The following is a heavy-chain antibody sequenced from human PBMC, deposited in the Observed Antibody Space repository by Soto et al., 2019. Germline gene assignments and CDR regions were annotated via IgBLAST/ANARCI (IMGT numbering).Heavy chain of an antibody. J-gene: IGHJ5*02. CDR1: GYNFTTYW. Sequence: GESLKISCQVSGYNFTTYWINWVRQMPGKGLEWMGRIDPSDSYTNYSPSFQGHVTISTDNSLNTAYLQWSSLKASDTAIYYCARAWGRIHWFDPWGLGALVTVSS. CDR3: ARAWGRIHWFDP. V-gene: IGHV5-10-1*01. D-gene: IGHD3-16*01. CDR2: IDPSDSYT.